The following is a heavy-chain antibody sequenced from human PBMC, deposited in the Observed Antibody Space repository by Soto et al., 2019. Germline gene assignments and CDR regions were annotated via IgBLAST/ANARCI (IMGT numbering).Heavy chain of an antibody. CDR1: GFIFSVYY. CDR3: ARTTTTGGRFRWFDP. Sequence: QVQLVESGGGLVKPGGSLRLSCAASGFIFSVYYMSWIRQAPGKGLEWISYISSRGTTIYYADSVKGRFTISRDNAESSLYLQMSSLRAEDTAVYYCARTTTTGGRFRWFDPWGQGTLVTVSS. D-gene: IGHD4-4*01. J-gene: IGHJ5*02. V-gene: IGHV3-11*01. CDR2: ISSRGTTI.